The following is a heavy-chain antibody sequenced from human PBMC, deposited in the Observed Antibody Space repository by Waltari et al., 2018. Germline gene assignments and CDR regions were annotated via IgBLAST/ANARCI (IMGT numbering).Heavy chain of an antibody. D-gene: IGHD3-10*01. CDR1: GFTFSSYW. V-gene: IGHV3-7*01. Sequence: EVQLVESGGGLVQPGGSLRLSCAASGFTFSSYWMSWVRQAPGKGLEWVANIKQDGSEKYYVESVKGRFTSSRDNAKNSLYLQMNSLRAEDTAVYYCARDGYLFVEMATMVWFDPWGQGTLVTVSS. CDR3: ARDGYLFVEMATMVWFDP. CDR2: IKQDGSEK. J-gene: IGHJ5*02.